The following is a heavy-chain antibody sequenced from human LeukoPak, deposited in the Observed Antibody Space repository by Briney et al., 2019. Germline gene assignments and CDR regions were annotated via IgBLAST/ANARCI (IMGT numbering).Heavy chain of an antibody. V-gene: IGHV1-18*01. J-gene: IGHJ4*02. CDR1: GYTFTSYG. CDR3: ARDAAEYVFWSGYYAGILGY. Sequence: GASVKVSCKASGYTFTSYGISWVRQAPGQGLEWMGWISAYNGNTNYAQKLQGRVTMTTDTSTSTAYMELRSLRSDDTAVYYCARDAAEYVFWSGYYAGILGYWGQGTLVTVSS. D-gene: IGHD3-3*01. CDR2: ISAYNGNT.